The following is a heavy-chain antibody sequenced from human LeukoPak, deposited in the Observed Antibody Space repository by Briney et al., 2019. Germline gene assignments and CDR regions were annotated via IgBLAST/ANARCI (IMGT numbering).Heavy chain of an antibody. D-gene: IGHD3-10*01. J-gene: IGHJ5*02. CDR1: GGSINSY. CDR3: ARDSGTKGEVKFDP. CDR2: ISGSGTI. V-gene: IGHV4-4*07. Sequence: PSETLSLTCIVSGGSINSYWSWIRQPAGKGLEWIGRISGSGTITYNPALQSRLTISIDTSKNQFSLKLMSVTAADTAVYYCARDSGTKGEVKFDPWGQGILVTVSS.